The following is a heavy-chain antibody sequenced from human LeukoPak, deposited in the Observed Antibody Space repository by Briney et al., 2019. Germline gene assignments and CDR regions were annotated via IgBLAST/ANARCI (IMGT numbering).Heavy chain of an antibody. CDR2: IIPILGIA. Sequence: GASVKVSCKASGYTFTNYYIHWVRQAPGQGLEWMGRIIPILGIANYAQKFQGRVTITADKSTSTAYMELSSLRSEDTAVYYCARLDFDHDYWGQGTLVTVSS. V-gene: IGHV1-69*02. J-gene: IGHJ4*02. CDR3: ARLDFDHDY. CDR1: GYTFTNYY.